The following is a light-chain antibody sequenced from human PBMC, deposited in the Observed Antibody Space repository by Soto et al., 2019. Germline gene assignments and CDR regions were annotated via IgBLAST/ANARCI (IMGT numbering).Light chain of an antibody. CDR3: SSYAGSNNYV. V-gene: IGLV2-8*01. CDR1: SSDIGGYNY. Sequence: QSALTQPPSASGSPGQSVTISCTRTSSDIGGYNYVSWYQQHPGKAPKLMIYDVTKRPSGVPDRFSGSKSGNTASLTVSGLQAEDEADYYCSSYAGSNNYVFGTGTKVTVL. J-gene: IGLJ1*01. CDR2: DVT.